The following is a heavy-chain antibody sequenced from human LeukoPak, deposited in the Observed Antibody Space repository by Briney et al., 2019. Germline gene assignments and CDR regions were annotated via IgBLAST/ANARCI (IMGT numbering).Heavy chain of an antibody. D-gene: IGHD3-10*02. J-gene: IGHJ6*03. CDR3: ARCSRGRYYYMDV. V-gene: IGHV4-34*01. CDR1: GGSFSGYY. Sequence: MTSETLSLTCAVYGGSFSGYYWSWIRQPPGKGLEWIGEINHSGSTNYNPSLKSRVTISVDTSKNQFSLKLSSVTAADTAVYYCARCSRGRYYYMDVWGKGTTVTVSS. CDR2: INHSGST.